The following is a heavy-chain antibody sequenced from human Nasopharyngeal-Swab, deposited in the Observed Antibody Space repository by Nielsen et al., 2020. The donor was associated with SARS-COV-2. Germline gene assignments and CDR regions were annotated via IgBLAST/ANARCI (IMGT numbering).Heavy chain of an antibody. Sequence: RQAPGKGLEWIGYIYYSGSNNYNPCLRSRVTISVDTSKNQFSLKLSSVTAADTAVYYCARDSGTSPGGPDAFDIWGQGTMVTVSS. J-gene: IGHJ3*02. D-gene: IGHD1-14*01. CDR2: IYYSGSN. V-gene: IGHV4-59*01. CDR3: ARDSGTSPGGPDAFDI.